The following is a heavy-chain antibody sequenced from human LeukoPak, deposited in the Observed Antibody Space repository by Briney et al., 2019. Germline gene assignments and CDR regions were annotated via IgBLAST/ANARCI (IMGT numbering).Heavy chain of an antibody. J-gene: IGHJ4*02. CDR3: AARSSGNPYF. D-gene: IGHD1-26*01. CDR1: GLTLSNYW. Sequence: GGSLRLSCTASGLTLSNYWMIWVRQAPGKGLQWVAKIKQDGSEKYHVDSVKGRFTISRDNAENSLYLQMNSLRVEDTAVYYCAARSSGNPYFWGQGTLVTVSS. CDR2: IKQDGSEK. V-gene: IGHV3-7*03.